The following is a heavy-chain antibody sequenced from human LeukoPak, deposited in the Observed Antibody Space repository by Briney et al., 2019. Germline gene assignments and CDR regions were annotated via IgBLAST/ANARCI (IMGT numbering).Heavy chain of an antibody. CDR2: IWYDGNNK. V-gene: IGHV3-33*01. J-gene: IGHJ5*02. Sequence: GGSLRLSCAASGFTFSSCGMHWVRQAPGTGLEWVAVIWYDGNNKHYADSVKGRFTISRDNSKNTLYLQMNSLRTEDTAVYYCARDLDEELLWFGESAHWFDPWGQGTLVTVSS. CDR3: ARDLDEELLWFGESAHWFDP. D-gene: IGHD3-10*01. CDR1: GFTFSSCG.